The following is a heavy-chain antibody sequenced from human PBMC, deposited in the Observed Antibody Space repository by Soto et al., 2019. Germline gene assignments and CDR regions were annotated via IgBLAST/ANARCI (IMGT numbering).Heavy chain of an antibody. D-gene: IGHD2-15*01. CDR1: GYSFTSYW. J-gene: IGHJ6*02. CDR2: IYPGDSDT. V-gene: IGHV5-51*01. Sequence: PGESLKISCKGSGYSFTSYWIGWVRQMPGKGLEWMGIIYPGDSDTRYSPSFQGQVTISADKSISTAYLQWSSLKASDTAMYYCARHKSGYCSGGSCPTYYYGMDVWGQGTTVTV. CDR3: ARHKSGYCSGGSCPTYYYGMDV.